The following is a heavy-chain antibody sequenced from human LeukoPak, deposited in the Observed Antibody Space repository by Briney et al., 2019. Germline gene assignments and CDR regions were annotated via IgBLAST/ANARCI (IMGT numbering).Heavy chain of an antibody. J-gene: IGHJ5*02. D-gene: IGHD3-10*01. CDR3: ARVDTMVRGVILFRWFDP. V-gene: IGHV4-34*01. CDR1: GGSFSGYY. Sequence: PSETLSLTCAVYGGSFSGYYWSWIRQPPGKGLEWIGEINHSGSTNYNPSLKSRVTISVDTSKNQFSLKLSSVTAADTAVYYCARVDTMVRGVILFRWFDPWGQGTLVTVSS. CDR2: INHSGST.